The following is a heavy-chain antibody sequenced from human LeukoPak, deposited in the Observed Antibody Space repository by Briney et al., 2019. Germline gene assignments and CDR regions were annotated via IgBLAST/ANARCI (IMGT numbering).Heavy chain of an antibody. CDR3: ATDYSSSWYYIDY. D-gene: IGHD6-13*01. CDR1: GFTFSDYA. V-gene: IGHV3-64*01. CDR2: ISSNGGSI. Sequence: GGSLRLSCAASGFTFSDYAMHWVRRAPGKELEYVSAISSNGGSIHYANSVKGRFTISRDNSKNTLYLQMDSLRAEDTAVYYCATDYSSSWYYIDYWGQGTLVTVSS. J-gene: IGHJ4*02.